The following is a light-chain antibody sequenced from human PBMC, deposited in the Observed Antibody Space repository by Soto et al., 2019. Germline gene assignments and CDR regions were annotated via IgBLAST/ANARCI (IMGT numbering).Light chain of an antibody. CDR2: AAS. CDR3: QEDNSAPLT. CDR1: QDISNY. J-gene: IGKJ4*01. Sequence: IPITQNPTSLYASLRDIVTITCQASQDISNYLNWYQQKPGKAPNLLIYAASTLQAGVPSRFSGSGSGTDFTLTISSLQPEDVAAYYCQEDNSAPLTFGGGTKVDVK. V-gene: IGKV1-27*01.